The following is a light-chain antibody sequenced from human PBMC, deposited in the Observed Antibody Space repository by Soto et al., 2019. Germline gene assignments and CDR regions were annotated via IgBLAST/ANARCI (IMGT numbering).Light chain of an antibody. J-gene: IGLJ1*01. V-gene: IGLV2-14*01. Sequence: QSALTQPASVSGSPGQSITISCTGNSSDVGGYNYVSWYQRHPGKAPKLMIYDVSNRPSGVSNRFSGSKSGNTASLTISGLQAEDEADYHCSSYTSTSIVFGTGTKLTVL. CDR2: DVS. CDR1: SSDVGGYNY. CDR3: SSYTSTSIV.